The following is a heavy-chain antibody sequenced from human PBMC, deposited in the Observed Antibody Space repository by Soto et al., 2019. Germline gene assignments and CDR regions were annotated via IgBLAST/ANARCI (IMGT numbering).Heavy chain of an antibody. D-gene: IGHD6-25*01. V-gene: IGHV4-39*01. J-gene: IGHJ5*02. CDR2: IYFTGNT. Sequence: SETLSLTCTASGGSITSSSHFWGWVRQPPGKGLEWIGTIYFTGNTYYTPSLKSQLTMSIDTSKNEFSLRLNSVTAADTAVYYCAGQTFTIAAASYGRSNWFDPWGPGTLVTVSS. CDR1: GGSITSSSHF. CDR3: AGQTFTIAAASYGRSNWFDP.